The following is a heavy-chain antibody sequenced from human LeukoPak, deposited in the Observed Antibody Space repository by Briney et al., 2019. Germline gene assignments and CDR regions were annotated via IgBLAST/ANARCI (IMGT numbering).Heavy chain of an antibody. CDR3: ARSRSGYYEDY. D-gene: IGHD3-22*01. J-gene: IGHJ4*02. V-gene: IGHV3-7*01. CDR2: IKEDGSEK. CDR1: GFTFSHYW. Sequence: GGSLRLSCAPSGFTFSHYWMSWVRQAPGKGLEWVANIKEDGSEKYYVDSVKGRFTISRDNAKNSLSLQVNSLRAEDTAVYYCARSRSGYYEDYWGQGTLVTVSS.